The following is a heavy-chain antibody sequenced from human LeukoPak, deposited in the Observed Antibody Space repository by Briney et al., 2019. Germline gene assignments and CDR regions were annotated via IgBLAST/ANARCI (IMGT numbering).Heavy chain of an antibody. V-gene: IGHV1-69*04. CDR3: ARVEGLGATTVGFDY. D-gene: IGHD1-26*01. Sequence: GASVKVSCKASGGTFSSSAISWVRQAPGQGLEWMGRIIPLFGMANYAQKFRGRVTITADKSTSTAYMELSSLRSEDTAVYYCARVEGLGATTVGFDYWGQGTLVTVSS. CDR2: IIPLFGMA. J-gene: IGHJ4*02. CDR1: GGTFSSSA.